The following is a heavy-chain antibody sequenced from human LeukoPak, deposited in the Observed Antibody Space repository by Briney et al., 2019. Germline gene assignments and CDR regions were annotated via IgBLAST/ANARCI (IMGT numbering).Heavy chain of an antibody. CDR1: GFTFSRYG. D-gene: IGHD3-10*01. CDR3: AKGMAAYGSGSLFDY. J-gene: IGHJ4*02. CDR2: VSYDGPNK. V-gene: IGHV3-30*18. Sequence: TGRSLRLSCAASGFTFSRYGMHWVRQAPGKGLEWVAVVSYDGPNKYYADSVKGRFTISRDNSKNTLYMQMNSLRAEDTAVYYCAKGMAAYGSGSLFDYWGQGTLVTVSS.